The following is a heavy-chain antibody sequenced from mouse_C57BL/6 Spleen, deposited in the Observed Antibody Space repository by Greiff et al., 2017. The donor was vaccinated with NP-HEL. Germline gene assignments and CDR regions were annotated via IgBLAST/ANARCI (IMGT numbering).Heavy chain of an antibody. D-gene: IGHD4-1*01. CDR3: ARRTGSYAMDY. CDR1: GYTFTSYW. J-gene: IGHJ4*01. CDR2: IHPNSGST. V-gene: IGHV1-64*01. Sequence: QVQLKQPGAELVKPGASVKLSCKASGYTFTSYWMHWVKQRPGQGLEWIGMIHPNSGSTNYNEKFKSKATLTVDKSSSTAYMQLSSLTSEDSAVYYYARRTGSYAMDYWGQGTSVTVSS.